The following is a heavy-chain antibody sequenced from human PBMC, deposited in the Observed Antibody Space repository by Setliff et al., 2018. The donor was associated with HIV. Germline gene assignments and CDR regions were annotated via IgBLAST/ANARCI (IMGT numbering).Heavy chain of an antibody. CDR1: GGSISSRTYY. Sequence: SETLSLTCTVSGGSISSRTYYWGCIRQPPGKGLEWIGSIYYSGTTYYNPSLKSRVTMSIDTSKNQFSLNVSSVTAADTAVYYCARGWGHDGFDFWGQGTMVTVSS. D-gene: IGHD7-27*01. V-gene: IGHV4-39*07. CDR2: IYYSGTT. CDR3: ARGWGHDGFDF. J-gene: IGHJ3*01.